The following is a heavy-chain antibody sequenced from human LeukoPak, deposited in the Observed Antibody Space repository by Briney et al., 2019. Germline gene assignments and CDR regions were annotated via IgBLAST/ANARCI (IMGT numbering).Heavy chain of an antibody. Sequence: PGESLKISCKGSGYSFATYWIGWVRQMPGKGLEWMGIIYPGDSDTRYSPSFQGQVTISADKSISTAYLQWSSLKASDTAIYYCARRCGENVLRHFDWWGQGTLVTVSS. D-gene: IGHD2/OR15-2a*01. J-gene: IGHJ4*02. CDR2: IYPGDSDT. V-gene: IGHV5-51*01. CDR3: ARRCGENVLRHFDW. CDR1: GYSFATYW.